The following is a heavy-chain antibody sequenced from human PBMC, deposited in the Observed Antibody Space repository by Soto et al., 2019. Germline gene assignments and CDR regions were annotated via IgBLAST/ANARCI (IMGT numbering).Heavy chain of an antibody. CDR3: GIDLYPPRYDSSGSNCLDP. Sequence: PSETMPLTSTVADVSSSNHYWSWIRQKTGKGLEWIGYIYYSGSTNYNPSLKSRVTISVDTSKNQFSLKLSSVTAADTAVYYCGIDLYPPRYDSSGSNCLDPCGEAT. CDR1: DVSSSNHY. V-gene: IGHV4-59*11. D-gene: IGHD3-22*01. J-gene: IGHJ5*02. CDR2: IYYSGST.